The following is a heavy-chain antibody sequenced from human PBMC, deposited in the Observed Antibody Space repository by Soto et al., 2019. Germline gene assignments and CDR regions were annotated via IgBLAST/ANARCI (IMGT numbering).Heavy chain of an antibody. CDR2: INSDGSST. CDR1: GFTFSSYW. CDR3: ARGGSLNWYFDL. D-gene: IGHD1-26*01. J-gene: IGHJ2*01. V-gene: IGHV3-74*01. Sequence: EVQLVESGGGLVQPGGSLRLSCAASGFTFSSYWMHWVRQAPGKGLVWVSRINSDGSSTSYADSVKGRFTISRDNAKNTLDLQMNSLRAEDTAVYYCARGGSLNWYFDLWGRGTLVTVPS.